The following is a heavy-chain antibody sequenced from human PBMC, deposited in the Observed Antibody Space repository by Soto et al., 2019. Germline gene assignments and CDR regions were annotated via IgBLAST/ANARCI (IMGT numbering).Heavy chain of an antibody. Sequence: GGSLRLSCAASGFTFSSYGMHWVRQAPGKGLEWVAVISYDGSNKYYADSVKGRFTISRDNSKNTLYLQMNSLRAEDTAVYYCAKDRQLSFDYWGQGTLFTVSS. D-gene: IGHD6-6*01. CDR1: GFTFSSYG. J-gene: IGHJ4*02. CDR3: AKDRQLSFDY. CDR2: ISYDGSNK. V-gene: IGHV3-30*18.